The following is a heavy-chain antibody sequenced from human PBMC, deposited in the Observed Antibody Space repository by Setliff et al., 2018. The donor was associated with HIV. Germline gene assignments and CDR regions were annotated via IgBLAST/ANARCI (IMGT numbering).Heavy chain of an antibody. V-gene: IGHV3-53*01. CDR3: ARGLTILGGAFDL. D-gene: IGHD3-3*01. Sequence: GGSLRLSCTASGLTVSSEYMVWVRQAPGKALEWVSSTRSDGRTDNTDSVRGRLTISRDYSRNTLDLQMSSLRVEDTAVYYCARGLTILGGAFDLWGQGTMVTVSS. CDR2: TRSDGRT. CDR1: GLTVSSEY. J-gene: IGHJ3*01.